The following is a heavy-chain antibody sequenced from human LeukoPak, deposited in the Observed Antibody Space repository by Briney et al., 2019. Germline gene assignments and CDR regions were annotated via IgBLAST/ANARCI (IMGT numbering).Heavy chain of an antibody. Sequence: PSETLSLTCAVYGGSFSGYYWSWIRRPPGKGLEWIGEINHSGSTNYNPSLKSRVTISVDTSKNQFSLKLSSVTAADTAVYYCARVGCSGGSCYRYFDLWGRGTLVTVSS. CDR3: ARVGCSGGSCYRYFDL. V-gene: IGHV4-34*01. CDR2: INHSGST. J-gene: IGHJ2*01. D-gene: IGHD2-15*01. CDR1: GGSFSGYY.